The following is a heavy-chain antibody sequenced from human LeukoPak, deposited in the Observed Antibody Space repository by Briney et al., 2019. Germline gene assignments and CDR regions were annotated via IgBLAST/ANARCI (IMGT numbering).Heavy chain of an antibody. CDR3: AGPAYYDTSYYYDH. D-gene: IGHD3-22*01. CDR2: IIPLFGSS. CDR1: GGSCRNSP. J-gene: IGHJ5*02. V-gene: IGHV1-69*05. Sequence: SVKVSCKASGGSCRNSPISWIRQAPGQGLEWVGGIIPLFGSSKYSQKFQGRVTISTDESTGTTYMELTSLTSEDTAVYYCAGPAYYDTSYYYDHWGQGALITVSS.